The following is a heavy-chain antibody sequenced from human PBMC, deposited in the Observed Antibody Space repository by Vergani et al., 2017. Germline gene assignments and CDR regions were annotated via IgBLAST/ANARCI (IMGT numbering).Heavy chain of an antibody. CDR1: GFTFYSYA. CDR2: ISGSGGNT. Sequence: EVQLLESGGNLIQPGGSLRLSCGASGFTFYSYAMTWVRLAPGKGLQWVSAISGSGGNTFYTDSVKGRFTISRDNSKDTLYLQMNSLRVEDTAIYYCAKARDPNCKGGNCYSFYYGLDLWVQGTKVTVCS. J-gene: IGHJ6*02. V-gene: IGHV3-23*01. D-gene: IGHD2-15*01. CDR3: AKARDPNCKGGNCYSFYYGLDL.